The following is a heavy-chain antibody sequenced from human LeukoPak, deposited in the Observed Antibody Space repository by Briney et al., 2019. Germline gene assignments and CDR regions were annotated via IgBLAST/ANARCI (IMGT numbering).Heavy chain of an antibody. V-gene: IGHV1-69*13. Sequence: ASVKVSCKASGDTFSSYAISWVRQAPGQGLEWMGGIMPIFSTANYAQKFQGRVTITADESTSTAYMELSSLRSEDTAVYYCARDFVGWVFGLYGMDVWGQGTTVTVSS. D-gene: IGHD3-3*01. J-gene: IGHJ6*02. CDR2: IMPIFSTA. CDR3: ARDFVGWVFGLYGMDV. CDR1: GDTFSSYA.